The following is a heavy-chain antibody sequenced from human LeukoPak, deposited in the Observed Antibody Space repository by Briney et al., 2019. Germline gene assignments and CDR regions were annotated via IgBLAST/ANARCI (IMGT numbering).Heavy chain of an antibody. Sequence: GGSLRLSCAASGFTVSSNYMSWVRQAPGKGLEWVSVIYSGGSTYYADSVKGRFTISRDNSKNTLYLQMNSLRAEDTAVYYCARVDYYGSGSYYPLGTIWGQGTLVTVSS. J-gene: IGHJ4*02. D-gene: IGHD3-10*01. V-gene: IGHV3-53*01. CDR1: GFTVSSNY. CDR2: IYSGGST. CDR3: ARVDYYGSGSYYPLGTI.